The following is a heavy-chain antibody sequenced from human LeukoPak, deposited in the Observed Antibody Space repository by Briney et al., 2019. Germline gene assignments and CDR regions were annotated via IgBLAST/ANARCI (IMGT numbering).Heavy chain of an antibody. D-gene: IGHD3-10*01. V-gene: IGHV4-59*01. CDR1: GGSIGFYY. CDR2: VYYNGST. CDR3: ARSIKRGPFDY. J-gene: IGHJ4*02. Sequence: SESLTLTCTVSGGSIGFYYWNWVRQPPGKGLEWVGCVYYNGSTNYNPSLKRRVTISVDTSKIQFSLKLSSVTAADTAVYYCARSIKRGPFDYWGQGSLVTVSS.